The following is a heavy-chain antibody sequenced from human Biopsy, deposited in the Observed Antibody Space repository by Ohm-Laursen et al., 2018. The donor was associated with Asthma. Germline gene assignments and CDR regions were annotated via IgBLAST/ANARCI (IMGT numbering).Heavy chain of an antibody. CDR2: INHSGST. Sequence: SETLSLTCAVYGGSFSGYYWSWIRQPPGKGLEWIGEINHSGSTNNNPSLKSRVIISIDTYWNRVSLKLTSVTAADTAVYYCARGPELDVWGQGTTVTVSS. J-gene: IGHJ6*02. CDR1: GGSFSGYY. V-gene: IGHV4-34*01. CDR3: ARGPELDV.